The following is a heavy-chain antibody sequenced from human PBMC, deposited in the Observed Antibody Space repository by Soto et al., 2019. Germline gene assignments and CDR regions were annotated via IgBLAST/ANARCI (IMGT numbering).Heavy chain of an antibody. D-gene: IGHD2-2*01. V-gene: IGHV3-30*01. CDR2: VSIDGNTK. Sequence: QMKLVESGGGVVQPWRSLRLSCVASGFTFTSSSMHWVRQAPGKGLEWVAYVSIDGNTKYYADSVKGRFTVSRDNSKNTVFLPINSLRPEDTAIYYCASDPLHCNSVLCRMNGMHVWGQGTTVTVSS. CDR1: GFTFTSSS. CDR3: ASDPLHCNSVLCRMNGMHV. J-gene: IGHJ6*02.